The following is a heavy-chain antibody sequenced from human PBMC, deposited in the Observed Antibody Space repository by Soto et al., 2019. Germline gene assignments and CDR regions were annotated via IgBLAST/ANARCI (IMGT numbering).Heavy chain of an antibody. CDR1: GGTFSSYT. J-gene: IGHJ5*02. CDR2: IIPILGIA. CDR3: AREDDSSGYHRLWFDP. V-gene: IGHV1-69*04. D-gene: IGHD3-22*01. Sequence: SVKVSCKASGGTFSSYTISWVRQAPGQGLEWMGRIIPILGIANYAQKFQGRVTITADKSTSTAYMELSSLRSEDTAVYYCAREDDSSGYHRLWFDPWSQGTLVTVSS.